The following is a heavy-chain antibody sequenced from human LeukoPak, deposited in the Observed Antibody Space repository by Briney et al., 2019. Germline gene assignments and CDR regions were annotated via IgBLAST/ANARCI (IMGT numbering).Heavy chain of an antibody. V-gene: IGHV3-48*03. CDR1: GFTFSSYE. D-gene: IGHD2-2*01. Sequence: PGGSLRLSCAASGFTFSSYEMNWVRQAPGKGLEWVSYISSSGSTLYYADSVKGRFTISRDNAKNSLYLQMNSLRAEDTAVYYCVREVYCSSTRCYGNWFDPWGQGTLVTVSS. CDR3: VREVYCSSTRCYGNWFDP. CDR2: ISSSGSTL. J-gene: IGHJ5*02.